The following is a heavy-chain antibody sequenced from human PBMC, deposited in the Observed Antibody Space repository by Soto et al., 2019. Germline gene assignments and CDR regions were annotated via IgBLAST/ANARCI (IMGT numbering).Heavy chain of an antibody. CDR1: GGTFSSYA. CDR3: ASHSYGFYYYGMDV. Sequence: GASVKVSCKASGGTFSSYASSWVRQAPGQGLEWMGGIIPIFGTANYAQKFQGRVTITADESTSTAYMELSSLRSEDTAVYYCASHSYGFYYYGMDVWGQGTTVTVSS. D-gene: IGHD5-18*01. CDR2: IIPIFGTA. J-gene: IGHJ6*02. V-gene: IGHV1-69*13.